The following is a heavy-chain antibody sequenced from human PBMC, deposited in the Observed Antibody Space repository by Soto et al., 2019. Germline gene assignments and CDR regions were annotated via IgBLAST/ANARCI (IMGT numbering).Heavy chain of an antibody. V-gene: IGHV1-69*12. CDR2: IIPMFGTA. CDR1: GGTFSTYA. Sequence: QVQLVQSGAEVKKPESSVKVSCKAPGGTFSTYAISWVRQAPGQGLEWMGGIIPMFGTANYAQRFQDRVTITADESTNTVYMALRSLRYEDTAVYFCASGIQLWLRRINTGYSGWGQGTLVTVSS. CDR3: ASGIQLWLRRINTGYSG. D-gene: IGHD5-18*01. J-gene: IGHJ4*02.